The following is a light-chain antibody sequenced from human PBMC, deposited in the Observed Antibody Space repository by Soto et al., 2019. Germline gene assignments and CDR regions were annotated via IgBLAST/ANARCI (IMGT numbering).Light chain of an antibody. CDR1: QTVSGN. J-gene: IGKJ1*01. V-gene: IGKV3-20*01. CDR2: GAS. Sequence: EVVMTQSPATLSVSPGERATVSCRASQTVSGNLAWYQQKPGQAPRLLIFGASFRATGIPDRFSGSGSGTDFTLTISRLEPEDFAVYYCQQYGSSPTTFGQGTKVDIK. CDR3: QQYGSSPTT.